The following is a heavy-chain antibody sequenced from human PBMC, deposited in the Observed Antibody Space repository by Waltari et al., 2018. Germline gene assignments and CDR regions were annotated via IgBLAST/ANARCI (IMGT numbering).Heavy chain of an antibody. CDR2: IYYSAST. CDR1: GGSISSYY. D-gene: IGHD3-16*01. J-gene: IGHJ4*02. Sequence: QVQLQESGPGLVKPSETLSLTCTVSGGSISSYYWSWIRQPPGKGLEWSGYIYYSASTNYTPSLKSRVTISVDTSKNQFPRKLSSVPAADTAVYYCAARGGSGGDVDYWGQGTLVTVSS. V-gene: IGHV4-59*01. CDR3: AARGGSGGDVDY.